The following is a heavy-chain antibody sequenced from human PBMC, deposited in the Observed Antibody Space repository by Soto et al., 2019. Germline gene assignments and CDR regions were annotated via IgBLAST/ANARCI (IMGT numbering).Heavy chain of an antibody. CDR2: INHSGST. J-gene: IGHJ2*01. CDR1: GGSFSGYY. D-gene: IGHD7-27*01. V-gene: IGHV4-34*01. CDR3: ARGKAWGRVWYFDL. Sequence: QVQLQQWGAGLLKPSETLSLTCAVYGGSFSGYYWSWIRQPPGKGLEWIGEINHSGSTNYNPSLKSRVTIPVDTSKNQYSLKLSSVTAADTAVYYCARGKAWGRVWYFDLWGRGTLVTVSS.